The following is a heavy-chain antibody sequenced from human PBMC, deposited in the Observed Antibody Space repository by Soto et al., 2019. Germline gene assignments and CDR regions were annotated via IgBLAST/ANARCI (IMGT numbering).Heavy chain of an antibody. CDR2: ISGNGSTI. CDR3: AKDIVVVPAAIPLYSLYYYYGMDV. J-gene: IGHJ6*02. CDR1: GFTFSDYY. D-gene: IGHD2-2*01. V-gene: IGHV3-11*01. Sequence: GGSLRLSCAASGFTFSDYYMSWIRQAPGKGLEWVSYISGNGSTIYYADSVKGRFTISRDNAKNSLHLQMNSLRAEDTAVYYCAKDIVVVPAAIPLYSLYYYYGMDVWGQGTTVTVSS.